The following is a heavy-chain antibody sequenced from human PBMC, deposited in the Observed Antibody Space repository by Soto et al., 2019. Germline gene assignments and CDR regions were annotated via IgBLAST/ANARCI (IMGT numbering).Heavy chain of an antibody. J-gene: IGHJ5*02. V-gene: IGHV2-5*02. Sequence: QITLKESGPTLVKPTQTLTLTCTFSGFSLSTSGVGVGWIRQPPGKALEWLALIYWDDDKRYSPPLKSRLTITKDTSKNRVVLTITNMDPVYTATYYCARITMVRGVIPITWFDPWGQGTLVTVSS. CDR3: ARITMVRGVIPITWFDP. D-gene: IGHD3-10*01. CDR2: IYWDDDK. CDR1: GFSLSTSGVG.